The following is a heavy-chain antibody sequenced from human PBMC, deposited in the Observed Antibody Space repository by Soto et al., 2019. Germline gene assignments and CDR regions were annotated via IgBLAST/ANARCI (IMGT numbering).Heavy chain of an antibody. CDR1: GGSFSGYY. CDR2: INHSGST. Sequence: LSLTCAVYGGSFSGYYWSWIRQPPGKGLEWIGEINHSGSTNYNPSLKSRVTISVDTSKNQFSLKLSSVTAADTAVYYCARSHDYGGTLVSDYYYGMDVWGQGTTVTVSS. CDR3: ARSHDYGGTLVSDYYYGMDV. D-gene: IGHD4-17*01. V-gene: IGHV4-34*01. J-gene: IGHJ6*02.